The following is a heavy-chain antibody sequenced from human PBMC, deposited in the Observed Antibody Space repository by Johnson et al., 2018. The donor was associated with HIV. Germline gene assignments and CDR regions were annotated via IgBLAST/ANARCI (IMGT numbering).Heavy chain of an antibody. Sequence: QVQLVESGGGVVQPGRSLRLSCAASGFTFSSYAMHWVRQAPGKGLEWVAVISYDGSNKYYADSVKGRFTISRDNSKNTLYLQMNSLRAEDMAVYYCAKSGSYPRFGAFDIWGQGTMVTVSS. J-gene: IGHJ3*02. CDR1: GFTFSSYA. D-gene: IGHD1-26*01. CDR2: ISYDGSNK. CDR3: AKSGSYPRFGAFDI. V-gene: IGHV3-30*04.